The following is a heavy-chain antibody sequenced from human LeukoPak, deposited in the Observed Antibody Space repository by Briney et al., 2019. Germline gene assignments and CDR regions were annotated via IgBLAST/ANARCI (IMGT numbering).Heavy chain of an antibody. V-gene: IGHV5-51*01. D-gene: IGHD3-3*01. Sequence: GESLKISCQAFGYSFTSYWIGWVRQMPGKGLECMGIIYPGDSDVRYSPSCQGQVTISADKSISTAYLQWSSLKASDTAMYYCARIPSFDFWSGSLFYYFDYWGQGTLVTVSS. CDR3: ARIPSFDFWSGSLFYYFDY. J-gene: IGHJ4*02. CDR2: IYPGDSDV. CDR1: GYSFTSYW.